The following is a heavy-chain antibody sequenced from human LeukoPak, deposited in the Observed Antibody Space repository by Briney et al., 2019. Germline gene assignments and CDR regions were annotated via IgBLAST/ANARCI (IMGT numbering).Heavy chain of an antibody. V-gene: IGHV3-74*01. CDR1: GFTFSSYW. J-gene: IGHJ4*02. CDR3: TRGQQLVGD. Sequence: GGSLRLSCAASGFTFSSYWMHWFRQAPGKGLVWVSRINPDGGSTAYADSVKGRFTTSRDNAKNTLYLQMNSLRVEDTAVYYCTRGQQLVGDWGQGTLVTVSS. D-gene: IGHD6-13*01. CDR2: INPDGGST.